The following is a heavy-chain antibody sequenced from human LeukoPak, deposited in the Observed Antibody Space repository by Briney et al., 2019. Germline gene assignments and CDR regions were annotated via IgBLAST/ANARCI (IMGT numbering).Heavy chain of an antibody. CDR3: ARGGSPPEALGDTFDI. J-gene: IGHJ3*02. V-gene: IGHV3-74*01. D-gene: IGHD1-26*01. Sequence: GGSLRLSCTASGFTFSTYAMSWVRQGPGKGLVWVSRISGDGSIIRYADSVKGRFTISRDNAKNTLYLQMNSLRAEDTAVYYCARGGSPPEALGDTFDIWGQGTMVTVSS. CDR1: GFTFSTYA. CDR2: ISGDGSII.